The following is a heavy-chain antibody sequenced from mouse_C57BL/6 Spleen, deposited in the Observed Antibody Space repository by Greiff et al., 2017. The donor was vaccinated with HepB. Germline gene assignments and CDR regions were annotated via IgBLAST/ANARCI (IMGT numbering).Heavy chain of an antibody. CDR1: GFNIKDDY. Sequence: EVKLMESGAELVRPGASVKLSCTASGFNIKDDYMHWVKQRPEQGLEWIGWIDPENGDTEYASKFQGKATITADTSSNTAYLQLSSLTSEDTAVYYCTTGGYYYGSSTFDYWGQGTTLTVSS. CDR2: IDPENGDT. J-gene: IGHJ2*01. V-gene: IGHV14-4*01. D-gene: IGHD1-1*01. CDR3: TTGGYYYGSSTFDY.